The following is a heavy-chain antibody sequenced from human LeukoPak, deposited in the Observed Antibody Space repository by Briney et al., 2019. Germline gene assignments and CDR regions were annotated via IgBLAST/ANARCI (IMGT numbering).Heavy chain of an antibody. CDR2: ISSSSSYI. CDR1: GFTFSSYS. V-gene: IGHV3-21*01. CDR3: AREKGDYYDSSGLWLYAPVVAYYFDY. D-gene: IGHD3-22*01. J-gene: IGHJ4*02. Sequence: PGGSLRLSCAASGFTFSSYSMNWVRQAPGKGLEWVSSISSSSSYIYYADSVKGRFTISRDNAKNSLYLQMNSLRAEDTAVYYCAREKGDYYDSSGLWLYAPVVAYYFDYWGQGTLVTVSS.